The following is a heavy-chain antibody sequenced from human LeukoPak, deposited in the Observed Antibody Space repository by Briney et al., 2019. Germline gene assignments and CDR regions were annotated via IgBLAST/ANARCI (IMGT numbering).Heavy chain of an antibody. D-gene: IGHD3-9*01. V-gene: IGHV3-73*01. CDR1: GFTFSSSS. CDR2: IRSKANNYAQ. CDR3: ARDNLVDTLTGYYPYYFDY. J-gene: IGHJ4*02. Sequence: GGSLRLSCAASGFTFSSSSINWVRQASGKGLEWVGRIRSKANNYAQASAASVKVRFTISRDDSQNTAYLQMNSLITEDTAVYYCARDNLVDTLTGYYPYYFDYWGQGSLVTVSS.